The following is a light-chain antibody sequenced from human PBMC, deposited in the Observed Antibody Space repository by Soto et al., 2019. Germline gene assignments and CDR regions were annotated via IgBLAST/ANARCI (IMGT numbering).Light chain of an antibody. CDR1: RGIGDR. CDR2: TAS. J-gene: IGKJ1*01. V-gene: IGKV1-12*01. Sequence: DIQMTQSPSSLSAAVGDRVTITCRASRGIGDRLAWFQQKPGKAPQFLIQTASNLQSGVPSRFSGSGSGTEFILSINSLQPADSATYYCLQVTSFPRTFGHGTKVEIK. CDR3: LQVTSFPRT.